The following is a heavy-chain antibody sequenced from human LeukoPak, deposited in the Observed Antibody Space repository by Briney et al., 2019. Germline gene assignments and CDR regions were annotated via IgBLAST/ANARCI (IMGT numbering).Heavy chain of an antibody. D-gene: IGHD4-17*01. J-gene: IGHJ4*02. CDR3: ARDMYGDYRRGIDY. Sequence: SETLSLICTVSGDSISSGSYYWSWIRQPAGKGLEWIGRIYTSGSTNYNPSLKSRVTMSLDTSKNQFSLKLSSVTAADTAVYYCARDMYGDYRRGIDYWGQGTLVTVSS. V-gene: IGHV4-61*02. CDR2: IYTSGST. CDR1: GDSISSGSYY.